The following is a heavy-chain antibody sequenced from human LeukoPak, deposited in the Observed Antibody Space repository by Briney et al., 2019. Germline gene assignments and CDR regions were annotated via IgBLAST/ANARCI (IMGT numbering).Heavy chain of an antibody. Sequence: GGSLRLSCVGSGFSFRSHWVSWVRQAPGKGLEWVANIKEDGSDKYYVDSVKGRFTISRDHAKDSLYLQMNSLRVEDTAVYYCATGWLDHWGQGALVTVSS. J-gene: IGHJ4*02. CDR1: GFSFRSHW. CDR3: ATGWLDH. CDR2: IKEDGSDK. V-gene: IGHV3-7*03. D-gene: IGHD2-15*01.